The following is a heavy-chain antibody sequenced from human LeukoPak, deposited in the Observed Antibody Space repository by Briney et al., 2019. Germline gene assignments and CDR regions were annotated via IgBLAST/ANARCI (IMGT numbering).Heavy chain of an antibody. V-gene: IGHV4-61*08. Sequence: PSETLSLTCTVSGGSVGSGGYYWTWIRQPPGKGLEWLGYMYNTGTTNYNPSLKSRVTISVDTSQNQFSLKLNSLTAADTAVYFCARMAVAGPIDYWGQGTLVTVSS. D-gene: IGHD6-19*01. CDR2: MYNTGTT. CDR3: ARMAVAGPIDY. J-gene: IGHJ4*02. CDR1: GGSVGSGGYY.